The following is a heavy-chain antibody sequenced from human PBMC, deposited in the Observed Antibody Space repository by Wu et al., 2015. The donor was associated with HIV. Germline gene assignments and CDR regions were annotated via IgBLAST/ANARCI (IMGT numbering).Heavy chain of an antibody. CDR2: ISAYNGNT. J-gene: IGHJ5*02. Sequence: QVQLVQSGAEVKKPGASVKVSCKASGYTFTSYGISWVRQAPGQGLEWMGWISAYNGNTNYAQKLQGRVTMTTDTSTSTAYMELRSLRSDDTAVYYCASAPYYYGSGSYYNNWFDPWGQGTLVTVSS. CDR3: ASAPYYYGSGSYYNNWFDP. V-gene: IGHV1-18*01. D-gene: IGHD3-10*01. CDR1: GYTFTSYG.